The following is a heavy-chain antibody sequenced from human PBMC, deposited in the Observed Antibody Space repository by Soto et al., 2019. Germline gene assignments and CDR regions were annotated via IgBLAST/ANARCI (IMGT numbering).Heavy chain of an antibody. V-gene: IGHV3-30*18. CDR1: GFTFSDYG. CDR2: ISYDGRSQ. D-gene: IGHD6-19*01. CDR3: ANALPVYTSGWDHYYGMYV. Sequence: QVQLVESGGGVVQPGRSLRLSCAASGFTFSDYGMHWVRQAPGKGLEWVAVISYDGRSQYYADSVKGRFTISRDNSDNTLYLHVSSLRVEDSAVFYCANALPVYTSGWDHYYGMYVWGQGTTVTVSS. J-gene: IGHJ6*02.